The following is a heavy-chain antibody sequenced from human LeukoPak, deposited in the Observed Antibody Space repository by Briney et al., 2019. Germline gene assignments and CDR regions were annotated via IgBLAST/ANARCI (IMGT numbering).Heavy chain of an antibody. V-gene: IGHV3-48*03. J-gene: IGHJ4*02. Sequence: GGSLRLSCAASGFTFSSYEMNWVRQAPGKGLEWVSYISPSGSSIYYADSVKGRFTISRDKAKNSLFLQMNSLRAEDTAVYYCASGGRISSWGQGTLVTVSS. D-gene: IGHD3-16*01. CDR1: GFTFSSYE. CDR3: ASGGRISS. CDR2: ISPSGSSI.